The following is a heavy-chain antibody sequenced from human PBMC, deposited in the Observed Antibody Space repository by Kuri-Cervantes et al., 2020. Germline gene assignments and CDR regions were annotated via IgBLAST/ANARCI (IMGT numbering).Heavy chain of an antibody. J-gene: IGHJ4*02. CDR2: ISSSGSTI. V-gene: IGHV3-11*04. Sequence: GESLKISCAASGFTFSDYHMSWIRQAPGKGLEWVSYISSSGSTIYYADSVMCRFTISRDNARASLYLQMNSLRAEDTAVYYCARDRGFMFDYCAQGTLVTVSS. CDR1: GFTFSDYH. D-gene: IGHD3-16*01. CDR3: ARDRGFMFDY.